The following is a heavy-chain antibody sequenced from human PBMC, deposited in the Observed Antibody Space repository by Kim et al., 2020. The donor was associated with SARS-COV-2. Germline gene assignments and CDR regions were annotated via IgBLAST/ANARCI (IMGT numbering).Heavy chain of an antibody. CDR1: GFTFGDYA. Sequence: GGSLRLSCAASGFTFGDYAMHWVRQAPGKGLEWVSGISWSSGSIGYADSVKGRFTISRDNAKNSLYLQMNSLRAEDTALYYCAKWGDIYGLDVWGQGTTVTVSS. CDR3: AKWGDIYGLDV. CDR2: ISWSSGSI. V-gene: IGHV3-9*01. D-gene: IGHD3-10*01. J-gene: IGHJ6*02.